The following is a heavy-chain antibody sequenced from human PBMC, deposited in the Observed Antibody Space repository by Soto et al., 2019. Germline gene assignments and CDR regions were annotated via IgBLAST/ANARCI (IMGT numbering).Heavy chain of an antibody. CDR3: ARDTKAAAGFKDYYYGTDV. V-gene: IGHV4-31*03. J-gene: IGHJ6*02. CDR2: IYYSGST. D-gene: IGHD6-13*01. Sequence: PSETLSLTCTVSGGSISSGGYYWSWIRQHPGKGLEWIGYIYYSGSTYYNPSLKSRVTISVDTSKNQFSLKLSSVTAADTAVYYCARDTKAAAGFKDYYYGTDVWGQGTTVTVSS. CDR1: GGSISSGGYY.